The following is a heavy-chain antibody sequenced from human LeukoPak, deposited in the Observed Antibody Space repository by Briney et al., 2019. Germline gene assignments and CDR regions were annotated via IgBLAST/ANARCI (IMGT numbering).Heavy chain of an antibody. D-gene: IGHD6-6*01. J-gene: IGHJ5*02. CDR1: GFTFSSYG. CDR2: ISYDGSNK. Sequence: GRSLRLSCAASGFTFSSYGMHWVRQAPGKGLEWVAVISYDGSNKYYADSVKGRFTISRDNSKNTLYLQMHSLRAEDTALYYCARDALVAPRLGWFDPWGQGTLVTVSS. V-gene: IGHV3-30*03. CDR3: ARDALVAPRLGWFDP.